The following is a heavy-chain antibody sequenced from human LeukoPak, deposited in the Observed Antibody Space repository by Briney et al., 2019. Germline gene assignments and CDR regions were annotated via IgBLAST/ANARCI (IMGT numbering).Heavy chain of an antibody. CDR2: IYYSGST. CDR1: GGSISSYY. CDR3: ARGSSSWYMHPHYFDY. D-gene: IGHD6-13*01. J-gene: IGHJ4*02. Sequence: SETLSLTCAVSGGSISSYYWSWIRQPPGKGLEWIGYIYYSGSTNYNPSLESRVTISIDTSKNQFSLKLSSVTAADTAVYYCARGSSSWYMHPHYFDYWGQGTLVTVSS. V-gene: IGHV4-59*01.